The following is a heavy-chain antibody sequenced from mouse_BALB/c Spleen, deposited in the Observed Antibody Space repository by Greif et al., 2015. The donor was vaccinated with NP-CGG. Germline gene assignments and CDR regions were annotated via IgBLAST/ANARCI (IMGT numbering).Heavy chain of an antibody. D-gene: IGHD1-1*01. CDR3: ASHLTTVVAYYYAMDY. Sequence: FWGECLKTGAPRHFFCNSSGLKNKKTHMPGGEQGPSPGPEGFGRCYSGKGDNKYDPKFQGKATITADTSSNTAYLQLSSLTSEDTAVYYCASHLTTVVAYYYAMDYWGQGTSVTVSS. CDR1: GLKNKKTH. J-gene: IGHJ4*01. V-gene: IGHV14-3*02. CDR2: CYSGKGDN.